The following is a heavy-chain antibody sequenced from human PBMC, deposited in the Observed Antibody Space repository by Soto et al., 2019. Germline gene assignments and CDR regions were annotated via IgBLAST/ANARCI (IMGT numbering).Heavy chain of an antibody. Sequence: PSETLSLTCSVSGGSIISVGHYWTWILQQPGKGLEWIGYIYYIGSTDYNPSLKSRVTISVDRSKNQFSLNLSSVTAADTAIYYCARESGGYDSSTRYGLDVWGQGTTVTV. CDR1: GGSIISVGHY. CDR3: ARESGGYDSSTRYGLDV. CDR2: IYYIGST. J-gene: IGHJ6*02. V-gene: IGHV4-31*03. D-gene: IGHD6-25*01.